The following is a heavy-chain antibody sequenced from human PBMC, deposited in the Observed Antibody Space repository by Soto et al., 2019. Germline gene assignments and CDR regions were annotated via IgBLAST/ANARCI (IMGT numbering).Heavy chain of an antibody. Sequence: ASVKVSCKASGYTFTSYAMHWVRQAPGQRLEWMGWINAGNGNTKYSQKFQGRVTITRDTSASTAYMELSSLRSEDTAVYYCARELLWFGEPLFDYWGLGTLVTVSS. CDR2: INAGNGNT. CDR3: ARELLWFGEPLFDY. V-gene: IGHV1-3*01. J-gene: IGHJ4*02. D-gene: IGHD3-10*01. CDR1: GYTFTSYA.